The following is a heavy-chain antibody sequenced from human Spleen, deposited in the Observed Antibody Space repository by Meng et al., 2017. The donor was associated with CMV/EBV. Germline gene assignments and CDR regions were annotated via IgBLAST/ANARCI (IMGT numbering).Heavy chain of an antibody. Sequence: TFPGYYMHWVRQAPGPGLEWMGWLNPNSGDTYYAHKFQGRVTMTRDTSISTAYMELRRLRSDDTAVYYCAKGMEDFVVEPPTIWVDPWGQGTLVTVSS. CDR2: LNPNSGDT. J-gene: IGHJ5*02. CDR3: AKGMEDFVVEPPTIWVDP. V-gene: IGHV1-2*07. D-gene: IGHD1-14*01. CDR1: TFPGYY.